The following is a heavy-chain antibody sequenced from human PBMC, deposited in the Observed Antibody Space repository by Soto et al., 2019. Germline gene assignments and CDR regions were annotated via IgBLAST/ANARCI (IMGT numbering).Heavy chain of an antibody. J-gene: IGHJ6*02. CDR1: GYTFTSYA. D-gene: IGHD6-19*01. CDR2: INAGNGNT. Sequence: ASVKVSCKASGYTFTSYAMHWVRQAPGQRLEWMGWINAGNGNTKYSQKFQGRVTITRDTSASTAYMELSSLRSEDTAVYYCARASPRLVAGTEWRTHYYGMDVWGQGTTVTVSS. CDR3: ARASPRLVAGTEWRTHYYGMDV. V-gene: IGHV1-3*01.